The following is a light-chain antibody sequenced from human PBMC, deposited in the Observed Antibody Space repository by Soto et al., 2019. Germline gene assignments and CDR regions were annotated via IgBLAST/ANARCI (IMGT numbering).Light chain of an antibody. Sequence: QSALTQPRSVSGSPGQSVTISCTGTSSDVGGYNSVSWYQQHPGKAPKLMIYDVSKWPSGVPDRFSGSKSGNTASLTISGLQAEDEADYYCCSFAGTSYVFGTGTQLTVL. CDR1: SSDVGGYNS. J-gene: IGLJ1*01. V-gene: IGLV2-11*01. CDR3: CSFAGTSYV. CDR2: DVS.